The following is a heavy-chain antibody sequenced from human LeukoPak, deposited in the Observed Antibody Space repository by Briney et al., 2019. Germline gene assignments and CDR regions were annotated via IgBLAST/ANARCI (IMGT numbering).Heavy chain of an antibody. D-gene: IGHD5-12*01. Sequence: GASVTVSCTPSGYTLTTHYTHWVRRAPGQGLEWMGQVNPSGTDIRYAQKSQGTVSMTRDMSTNTVYMELSSLRFEDTAVYYCATAYLGGGYDPPPRFGAFDIWGQGTMVTVSS. J-gene: IGHJ3*02. CDR1: GYTLTTHY. CDR2: VNPSGTDI. V-gene: IGHV1-46*01. CDR3: ATAYLGGGYDPPPRFGAFDI.